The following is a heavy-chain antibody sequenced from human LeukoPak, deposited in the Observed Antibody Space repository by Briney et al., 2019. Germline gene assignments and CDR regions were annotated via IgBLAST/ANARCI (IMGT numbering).Heavy chain of an antibody. CDR2: IKSGGSST. Sequence: GGSLRLSCAASGFTFSSYWMHWVRQAPGKGLVWVSSIKSGGSSTSYADSVKGRLTISRDNARNTLYLQMNSLRTEDTAVYYCATRNGHAFDIWGQGTMVTVSA. D-gene: IGHD2-8*01. V-gene: IGHV3-74*01. CDR3: ATRNGHAFDI. CDR1: GFTFSSYW. J-gene: IGHJ3*02.